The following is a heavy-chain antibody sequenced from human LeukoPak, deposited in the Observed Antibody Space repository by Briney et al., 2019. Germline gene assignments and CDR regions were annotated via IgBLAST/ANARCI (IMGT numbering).Heavy chain of an antibody. CDR2: ISGSGAST. J-gene: IGHJ4*02. D-gene: IGHD1-26*01. Sequence: GGSLRLSCLASGFTLSTNAMSWVRQAPGKGLEWISGISGSGASTYYADSVKGRFTISRDDSRNTLYLQVNSLRGDDTAVYYCAKDVGKWESLHFFDYWGQGTLVTVSS. CDR3: AKDVGKWESLHFFDY. V-gene: IGHV3-23*01. CDR1: GFTLSTNA.